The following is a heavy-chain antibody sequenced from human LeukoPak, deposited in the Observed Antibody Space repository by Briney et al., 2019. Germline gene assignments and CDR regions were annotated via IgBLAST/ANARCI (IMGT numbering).Heavy chain of an antibody. D-gene: IGHD1-26*01. V-gene: IGHV1-2*02. CDR2: INPNSGGT. CDR1: GYTFTGYY. J-gene: IGHJ3*02. CDR3: ARDLGGSYEDAFDI. Sequence: ASVKVSCKASGYTFTGYYMHWVRQAPGQGLEWMGWINPNSGGTNYAQKFQGRVTMTRDTSISTAYMELSRLRSDDTAVYYCARDLGGSYEDAFDIWGQGTMVTVSS.